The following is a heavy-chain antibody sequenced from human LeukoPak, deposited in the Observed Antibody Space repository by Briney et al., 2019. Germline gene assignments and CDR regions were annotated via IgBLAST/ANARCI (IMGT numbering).Heavy chain of an antibody. J-gene: IGHJ6*02. Sequence: GGSLRLSCAASGFTFSSYAMSWVRQAPGKGLEWVSAISGSGGSAYYADSVKGRFTISRDNSKNTLYLQMNSLRAEDTAVYYCAKNDPRLTSNYGMDVWGQGTTVTVSS. CDR2: ISGSGGSA. D-gene: IGHD2/OR15-2a*01. CDR3: AKNDPRLTSNYGMDV. V-gene: IGHV3-23*01. CDR1: GFTFSSYA.